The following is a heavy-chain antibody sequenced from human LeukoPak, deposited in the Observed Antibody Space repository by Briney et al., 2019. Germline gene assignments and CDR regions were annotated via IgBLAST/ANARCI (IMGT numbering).Heavy chain of an antibody. D-gene: IGHD6-19*01. CDR3: AKAVAWRRFDP. V-gene: IGHV4-39*07. Sequence: PSETLSLTCTVSGVSISSSSYYWGWIRQTPGKGLEWIGSLYYSGSTFYNPSLQSRVTLSADTSKNHFSLKMNSVTAADTAVYYCAKAVAWRRFDPWGQGTLVTVSS. J-gene: IGHJ5*02. CDR2: LYYSGST. CDR1: GVSISSSSYY.